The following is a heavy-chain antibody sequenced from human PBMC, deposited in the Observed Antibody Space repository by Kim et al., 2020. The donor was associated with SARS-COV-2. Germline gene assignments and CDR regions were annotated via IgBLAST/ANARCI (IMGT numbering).Heavy chain of an antibody. V-gene: IGHV1-3*01. D-gene: IGHD3-3*01. CDR2: INVGNGNT. CDR3: ARGPDYDFWSGYRYYFDY. CDR1: GYTFTSYA. Sequence: ASVKVSCKASGYTFTSYAIHWVRQAPGQRLEWMGWINVGNGNTKYSQKFQGRVTITRDTSASTAYMELSSLRSEDTAVYYCARGPDYDFWSGYRYYFDYWGQGTLVTVSS. J-gene: IGHJ4*02.